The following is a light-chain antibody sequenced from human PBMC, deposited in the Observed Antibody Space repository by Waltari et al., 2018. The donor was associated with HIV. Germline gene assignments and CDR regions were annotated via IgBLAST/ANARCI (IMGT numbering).Light chain of an antibody. Sequence: DIVMTQSPDSLAVSLGERATINCKSSQSLLYSSNNKNYLAWYQQKPGQPPKLLIYWASTRQSGFPDRFSGSGSGTDFTLSIRSLQAEDVAVYYCQQYYGSPFTFGPGTKVDIK. J-gene: IGKJ3*01. V-gene: IGKV4-1*01. CDR1: QSLLYSSNNKNY. CDR3: QQYYGSPFT. CDR2: WAS.